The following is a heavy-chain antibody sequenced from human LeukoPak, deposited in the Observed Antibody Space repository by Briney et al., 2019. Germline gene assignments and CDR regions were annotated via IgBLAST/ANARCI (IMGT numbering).Heavy chain of an antibody. D-gene: IGHD6-19*01. Sequence: GGSLRLSCAASGFTFSSYAMHWVRQAPGKGLEYVSAISSNGGSTYYANSVKGRFTISRDNSKNTLYLQMGSLRAEDMAVYYCARRDGPLCYSSGWQGPLHFDYWGQGTLVTVSS. CDR2: ISSNGGST. CDR3: ARRDGPLCYSSGWQGPLHFDY. V-gene: IGHV3-64*01. CDR1: GFTFSSYA. J-gene: IGHJ4*02.